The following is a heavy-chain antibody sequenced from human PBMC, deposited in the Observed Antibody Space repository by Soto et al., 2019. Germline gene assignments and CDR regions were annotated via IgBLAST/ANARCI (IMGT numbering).Heavy chain of an antibody. V-gene: IGHV3-30-3*01. CDR3: ARDVRIGYFDY. CDR2: ISYDGSNK. D-gene: IGHD2-15*01. CDR1: GFTFSSYA. Sequence: GSLRLSCAASGFTFSSYAMHWVRQAPGKGLEWVAVISYDGSNKYYADSVKGRFTISRDNSKNTLYLQMNSLRAEDTAVYYCARDVRIGYFDYWGQGTLVTVSS. J-gene: IGHJ4*02.